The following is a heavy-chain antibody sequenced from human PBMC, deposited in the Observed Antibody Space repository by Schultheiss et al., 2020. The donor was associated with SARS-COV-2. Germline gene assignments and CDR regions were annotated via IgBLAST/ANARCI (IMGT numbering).Heavy chain of an antibody. CDR3: ARHLDHGGNYYMDV. CDR1: GYSFFTGYW. D-gene: IGHD4-23*01. CDR2: IYPGDSKS. Sequence: GGSLRLSCKGSGYSFFTGYWIGWVRQMPGKGLEWMGIIYPGDSKSRYSPSFQGQVTISVDKSINTAYLQWSSLKASDTAMYFCARHLDHGGNYYMDVWGKGTTVTVSS. V-gene: IGHV5-51*01. J-gene: IGHJ6*03.